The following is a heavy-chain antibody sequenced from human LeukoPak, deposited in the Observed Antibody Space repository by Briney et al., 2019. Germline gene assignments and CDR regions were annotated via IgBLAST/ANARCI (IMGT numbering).Heavy chain of an antibody. CDR2: INPSGGST. CDR1: GYTFTSYY. V-gene: IGHV1-46*01. CDR3: ASSRDGYNTIEN. D-gene: IGHD5-24*01. J-gene: IGHJ4*02. Sequence: ASVKVSCKASGYTFTSYYMHWVRQAPGQGLEWMGRINPSGGSTSYAQKFQGRVTMTTDTSTSTVYMELSSLRSEDTAVYYCASSRDGYNTIENWGQGTLVTVSS.